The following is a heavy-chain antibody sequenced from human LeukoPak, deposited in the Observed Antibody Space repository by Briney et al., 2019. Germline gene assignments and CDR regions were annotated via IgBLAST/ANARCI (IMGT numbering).Heavy chain of an antibody. CDR1: GFTFDDYA. V-gene: IGHV3-43*02. CDR2: ISGDGGST. D-gene: IGHD6-13*01. CDR3: AKDREAAAGKSLVHGWFDP. J-gene: IGHJ5*02. Sequence: GGSLRLSCAASGFTFDDYAMHWVRQAPGKGLEWVSLISGDGGSTYYADSVKGRFTISRDNSKNSLYLQMNSLRTEDTALYYCAKDREAAAGKSLVHGWFDPWGQGTLVTVPS.